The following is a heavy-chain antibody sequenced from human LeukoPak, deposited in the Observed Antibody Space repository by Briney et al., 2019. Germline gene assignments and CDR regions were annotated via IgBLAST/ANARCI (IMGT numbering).Heavy chain of an antibody. CDR1: GFTFSDYY. CDR2: ISSSGSTI. D-gene: IGHD4-17*01. J-gene: IGHJ4*02. CDR3: AHDPATVPSAGY. Sequence: GGSLRLSCVASGFTFSDYYMSWIRQAPGKGLEWVSYISSSGSTIYYADSVKGRFTISRDNAKNSLYLQMNSLRAEDTAVYYCAHDPATVPSAGYWGQGTQVTVSS. V-gene: IGHV3-11*01.